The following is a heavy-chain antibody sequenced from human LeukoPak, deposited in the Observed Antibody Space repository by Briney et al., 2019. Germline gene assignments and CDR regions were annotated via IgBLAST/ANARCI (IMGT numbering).Heavy chain of an antibody. Sequence: GASVKVSCKASGYTFTNYDINCVRQATGQGLEWMGWMNPNSGNTGYAQKFQGRVTMTRNTSISTAYMELSSLRSKDTAVYYCARGSWGSGYNWFDPWGQGTLVTVSS. CDR2: MNPNSGNT. CDR3: ARGSWGSGYNWFDP. J-gene: IGHJ5*02. D-gene: IGHD3-3*01. V-gene: IGHV1-8*01. CDR1: GYTFTNYD.